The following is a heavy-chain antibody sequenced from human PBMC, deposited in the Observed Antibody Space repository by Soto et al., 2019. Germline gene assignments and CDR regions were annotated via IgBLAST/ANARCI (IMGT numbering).Heavy chain of an antibody. V-gene: IGHV1-18*01. Sequence: ASVKVSCKASGYTFTCYGISWVRQAPGQGLEWMGWISAYNGNTNYAQKLQGRVTTTTDTSTSTAYMELRSLRSDDTAVYYCARSFETYYFDYWGQGTLVTVSS. CDR1: GYTFTCYG. CDR2: ISAYNGNT. J-gene: IGHJ4*02. D-gene: IGHD3-9*01. CDR3: ARSFETYYFDY.